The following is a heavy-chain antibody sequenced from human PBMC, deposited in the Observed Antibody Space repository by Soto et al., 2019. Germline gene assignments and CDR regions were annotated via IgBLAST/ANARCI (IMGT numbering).Heavy chain of an antibody. CDR1: GFTFTRYS. J-gene: IGHJ4*02. Sequence: VSLRLSCAAXGFTFTRYSMNWVRQAPGKGLEWVSSISSTTNYIYYGDSMKGRFTISRDNAKNSLYLEMNSLRAEDTAVYYCARESEDLTSNFDYWGQGTLVTVSS. V-gene: IGHV3-21*06. CDR2: ISSTTNYI. CDR3: ARESEDLTSNFDY.